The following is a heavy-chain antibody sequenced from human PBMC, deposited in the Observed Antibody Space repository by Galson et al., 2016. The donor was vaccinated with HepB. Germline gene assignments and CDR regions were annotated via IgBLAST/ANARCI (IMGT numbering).Heavy chain of an antibody. Sequence: SETLSLTCNVSGSSVTSGVYYWTWIRQPPGKGLEWIGYIYYDGGSYYNPSLKSRVTIWIDTSKNQFSLILTSITPADTAIYYCAREPYGDYFFDYWGQGALLPVSS. CDR2: IYYDGGS. CDR1: GSSVTSGVYY. V-gene: IGHV4-61*08. CDR3: AREPYGDYFFDY. J-gene: IGHJ4*02. D-gene: IGHD4-17*01.